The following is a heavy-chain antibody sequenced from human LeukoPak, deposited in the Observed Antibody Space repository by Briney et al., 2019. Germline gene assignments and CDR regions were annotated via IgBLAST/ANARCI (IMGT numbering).Heavy chain of an antibody. CDR2: IYYSGNT. CDR1: GGSISSCY. V-gene: IGHV4-59*01. Sequence: KPSETLSLACTVSGGSISSCYWSWIRQPPGKGLEWIGYIYYSGNTRYNPSLDSRVTISLDTSKHQFSLKLSSVATADTAVYYCARVLSPHYYDSSGYYWDAFDIWGRGTMVTVSS. J-gene: IGHJ3*02. CDR3: ARVLSPHYYDSSGYYWDAFDI. D-gene: IGHD3-22*01.